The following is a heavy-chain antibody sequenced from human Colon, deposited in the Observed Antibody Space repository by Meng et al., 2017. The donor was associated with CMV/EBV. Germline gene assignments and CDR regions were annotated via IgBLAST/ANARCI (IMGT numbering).Heavy chain of an antibody. D-gene: IGHD6-13*01. Sequence: FSSYAISWVRQAPGQGLEWMGGIIPIFGTANYAQKFQGRVTITTDESTSTAYMELSSLRSEDTAVYYCARGGEYSSSNPYYYYGMDVWGQGTMVTVSS. CDR2: IIPIFGTA. CDR1: FSSYA. CDR3: ARGGEYSSSNPYYYYGMDV. V-gene: IGHV1-69*05. J-gene: IGHJ6*02.